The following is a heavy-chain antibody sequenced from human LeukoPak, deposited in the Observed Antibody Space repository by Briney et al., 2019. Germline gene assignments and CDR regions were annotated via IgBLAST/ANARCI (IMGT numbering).Heavy chain of an antibody. Sequence: GGSLRLSCTACGFTFSSYAMSWVRQAPGKGLEWISAISGSGGSTYYADSVKGRFTISRDNSKNTLYLQMNSLRAEDTAVYYCAKEQRVLRFLEWLPTYYIDVWGRGTTVTVSS. J-gene: IGHJ6*03. CDR3: AKEQRVLRFLEWLPTYYIDV. CDR1: GFTFSSYA. D-gene: IGHD3-3*01. CDR2: ISGSGGST. V-gene: IGHV3-23*01.